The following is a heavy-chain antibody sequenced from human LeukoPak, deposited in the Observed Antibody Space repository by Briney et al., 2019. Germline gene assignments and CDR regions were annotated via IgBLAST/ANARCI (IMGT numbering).Heavy chain of an antibody. CDR1: GFTFSSYA. CDR2: ISSNGGST. J-gene: IGHJ4*02. Sequence: GGSLRLSCAASGFTFSSYAMHWVRQAPGKGLEYVSAISSNGGSTYYANSVKGRFTISRDNSKNTLYLQMGSLRAEDIAVYYCARAIGGDSSGYFGGAYWGQGTLVTVSS. CDR3: ARAIGGDSSGYFGGAY. D-gene: IGHD3-22*01. V-gene: IGHV3-64*01.